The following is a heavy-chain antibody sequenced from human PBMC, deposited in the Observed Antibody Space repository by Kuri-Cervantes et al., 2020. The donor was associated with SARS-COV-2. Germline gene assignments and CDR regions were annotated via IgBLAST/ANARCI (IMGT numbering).Heavy chain of an antibody. J-gene: IGHJ4*02. CDR1: GGTFSSYA. CDR3: ARLLRFLEWSEFDY. D-gene: IGHD3-3*01. CDR2: IIPIFGTA. Sequence: SVKVSCKASGGTFSSYAISWVRQAPGQGLEWMGGIIPIFGTANYAQKFQGRVTITADESTRTAYMELSSLRSEDPAVYYCARLLRFLEWSEFDYWGQGTLVTVSS. V-gene: IGHV1-69*13.